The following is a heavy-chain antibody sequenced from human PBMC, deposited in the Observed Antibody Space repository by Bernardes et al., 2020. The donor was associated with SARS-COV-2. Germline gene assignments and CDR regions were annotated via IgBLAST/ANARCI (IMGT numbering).Heavy chain of an antibody. Sequence: SETLSLTCTVSGGSISSGGYYWNWIRQHPGKGLEWIGFISYSGSTYYNPSLKSRLTMSVDTSENQFSLKLSSVTAADTAVYYCTRSHGGHWGQGTLVTVSS. V-gene: IGHV4-31*03. CDR3: TRSHGGH. CDR2: ISYSGST. CDR1: GGSISSGGYY. D-gene: IGHD6-25*01. J-gene: IGHJ4*02.